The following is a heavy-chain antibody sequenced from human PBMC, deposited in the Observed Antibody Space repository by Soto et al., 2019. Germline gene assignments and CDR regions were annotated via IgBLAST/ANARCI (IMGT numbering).Heavy chain of an antibody. D-gene: IGHD2-2*01. CDR1: GYTFTSYG. Sequence: SVKVSCKASGYTFTSYGISWVRQAPGQGLEWMGWISAYNGNTNYAQKLQGRVTMTTDTSTSTAYMELRSLRSDDTAVYYCAYLGYCSSTSCYNWFDPWGQGTLVTVSS. CDR2: ISAYNGNT. J-gene: IGHJ5*02. V-gene: IGHV1-18*01. CDR3: AYLGYCSSTSCYNWFDP.